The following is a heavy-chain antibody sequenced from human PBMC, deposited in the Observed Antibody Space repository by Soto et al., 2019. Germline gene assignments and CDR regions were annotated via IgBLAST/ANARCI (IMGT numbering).Heavy chain of an antibody. CDR3: ARLEDGYRAGV. CDR1: GYSFTSYW. CDR2: MYPGDSDT. J-gene: IGHJ4*02. V-gene: IGHV5-51*01. Sequence: XXSLKISFKGSGYSFTSYWICWVLQMPGKGLEWMGMMYPGDSDTRYSPSFQGQVTISADKSISTAYLQWRSLKASDTAMYYCARLEDGYRAGVWGQGTLVTVSS. D-gene: IGHD5-12*01.